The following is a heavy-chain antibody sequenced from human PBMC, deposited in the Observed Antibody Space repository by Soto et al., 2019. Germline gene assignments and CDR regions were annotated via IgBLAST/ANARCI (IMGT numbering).Heavy chain of an antibody. V-gene: IGHV4-4*02. J-gene: IGHJ4*02. Sequence: SETLSLTCAVSGDSITTNNCWSFVRQPPGKGLEWIGEIYHNGMTNYNPSLKSRVTMSVDTSKNQFSLKLTSVTAADTAIYYCARDAAVPGETDRFDYWGQGTLVTVSS. CDR2: IYHNGMT. CDR3: ARDAAVPGETDRFDY. D-gene: IGHD6-19*01. CDR1: GDSITTNNC.